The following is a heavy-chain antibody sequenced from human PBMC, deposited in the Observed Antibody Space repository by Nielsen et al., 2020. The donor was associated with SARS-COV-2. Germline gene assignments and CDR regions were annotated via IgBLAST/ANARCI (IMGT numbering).Heavy chain of an antibody. CDR3: ARLGSSSWYFDY. V-gene: IGHV3-23*01. CDR2: VSGSGGAT. J-gene: IGHJ4*02. CDR1: GFSFSTYA. Sequence: GESLKISCAASGFSFSTYAMSWVRQAPGKGLEWVSAVSGSGGATFYADSVKGRFTISRDNSKNILYLQMNSLRAEDTAVYYCARLGSSSWYFDYWGQGTLVTVSS. D-gene: IGHD6-13*01.